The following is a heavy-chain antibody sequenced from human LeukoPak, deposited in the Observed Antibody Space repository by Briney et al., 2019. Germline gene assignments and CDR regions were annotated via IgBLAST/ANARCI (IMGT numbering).Heavy chain of an antibody. Sequence: GGSLRLSCAASGFTFDDYAMHWVRQAPGKGLEWVSGISWNSGSIGYADSVKGRFTTSRDNAKNSLYLQMNSLRAEDTALYYCAKAQYSSSPFDYWGQGTLVTVSS. CDR1: GFTFDDYA. CDR3: AKAQYSSSPFDY. CDR2: ISWNSGSI. J-gene: IGHJ4*02. V-gene: IGHV3-9*01. D-gene: IGHD6-6*01.